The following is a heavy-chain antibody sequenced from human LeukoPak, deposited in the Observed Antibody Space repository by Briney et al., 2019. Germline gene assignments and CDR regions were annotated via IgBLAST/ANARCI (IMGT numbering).Heavy chain of an antibody. D-gene: IGHD1-14*01. V-gene: IGHV3-21*01. Sequence: GGSLRLSCAASGFTFSSYSMNWVRQAPGKGLEWVSSISSSSSYIYYADPVKGRFTISRDNAKNSLYLQMNSLRAEDTAVYYCARDKAGTTPYYYYSMDVWGKGTTVTVSS. J-gene: IGHJ6*03. CDR2: ISSSSSYI. CDR3: ARDKAGTTPYYYYSMDV. CDR1: GFTFSSYS.